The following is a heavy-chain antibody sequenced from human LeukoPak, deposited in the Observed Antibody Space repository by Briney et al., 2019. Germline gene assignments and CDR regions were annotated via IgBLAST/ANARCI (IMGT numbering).Heavy chain of an antibody. Sequence: PSETLSLTCAVSGGSISSGGYSWSWIRQPPGKGLEWIGYIYHSGSTYYNPSLKSRVTISVDRSKNQFSLKLSSVTAADTAVYXXXXXXXXAXXSGWGDGDAFDIWGQGTMVTVSS. CDR1: GGSISSGGYS. CDR2: IYHSGST. D-gene: IGHD3-10*01. CDR3: XXXXXXAXXSGWGDGDAFDI. V-gene: IGHV4-30-2*01. J-gene: IGHJ3*02.